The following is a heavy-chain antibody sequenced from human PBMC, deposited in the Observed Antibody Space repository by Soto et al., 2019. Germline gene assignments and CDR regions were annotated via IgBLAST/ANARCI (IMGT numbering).Heavy chain of an antibody. CDR2: IYYSGST. D-gene: IGHD4-17*01. CDR1: GGSISSGGYY. V-gene: IGHV4-31*03. Sequence: PSETLSLTCTVSGGSISSGGYYWSWIRQHPGKGLEWIGYIYYSGSTYYNPFLKSRVTISVDTSKNQFSLKLSSVTAADTAVYYCARVTVTTAFDYWGQGTLVTVSS. CDR3: ARVTVTTAFDY. J-gene: IGHJ4*02.